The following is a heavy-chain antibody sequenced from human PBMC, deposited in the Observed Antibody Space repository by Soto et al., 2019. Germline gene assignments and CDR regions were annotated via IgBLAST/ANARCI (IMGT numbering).Heavy chain of an antibody. V-gene: IGHV3-30*18. D-gene: IGHD3-22*01. CDR1: GFTFSSYG. Sequence: GGSLRLSCAASGFTFSSYGMHWVRQAPGKGLEWVAVISYDGSNKYYADSVKGRFTISRDNSKNTLYLQMNSLRAEDTAVYYCAKESYYDSSGLFSIDYWGQGTLVTVSS. CDR2: ISYDGSNK. CDR3: AKESYYDSSGLFSIDY. J-gene: IGHJ4*02.